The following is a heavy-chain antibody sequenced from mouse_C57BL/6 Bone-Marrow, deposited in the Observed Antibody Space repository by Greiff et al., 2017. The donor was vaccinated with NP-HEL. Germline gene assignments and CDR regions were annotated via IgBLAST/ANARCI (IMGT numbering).Heavy chain of an antibody. V-gene: IGHV14-3*01. D-gene: IGHD2-2*01. CDR3: ARWGYGDY. J-gene: IGHJ4*01. CDR1: GFNFKNTY. Sequence: VHVKQSVAELVRPGASVKLSCTASGFNFKNTYMHWVKQRPEQGLEWIGRIDPANGNTNYAPKFQGKATITADTSSNTAYLQLSSLTSEDTAIYYCARWGYGDYWGQGTSVTVSS. CDR2: IDPANGNT.